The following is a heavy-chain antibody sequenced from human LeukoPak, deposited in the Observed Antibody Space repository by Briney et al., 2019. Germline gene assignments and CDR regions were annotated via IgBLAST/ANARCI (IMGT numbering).Heavy chain of an antibody. D-gene: IGHD3-3*01. J-gene: IGHJ4*02. V-gene: IGHV3-23*01. CDR2: ISGSGGST. Sequence: GGSLRLSCAASGFTFSSYAMSWVRQAPGKGLEWDSAISGSGGSTYYADSVKGRFTISRDNSKNTLYLQMNSLRAEDTAVYYCAKSPLVLRFLEWFDYWGQGTLVTVSS. CDR3: AKSPLVLRFLEWFDY. CDR1: GFTFSSYA.